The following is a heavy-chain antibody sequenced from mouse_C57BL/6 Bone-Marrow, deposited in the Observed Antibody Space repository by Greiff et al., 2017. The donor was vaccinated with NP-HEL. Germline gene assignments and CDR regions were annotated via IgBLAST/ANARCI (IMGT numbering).Heavy chain of an antibody. J-gene: IGHJ1*03. D-gene: IGHD1-1*01. CDR2: IYPSDSET. Sequence: QVQLQQPGAELVRPGSSVKLSCKASGYTFTSYWMDWVKQRPGQGLEWIGNIYPSDSETHYNQKFKDKATLTVDKSASTAYMQLSSLTSEDSAVYYCARKVPIYYYGVAAGCFDVWGTGTTVTVSS. V-gene: IGHV1-61*01. CDR1: GYTFTSYW. CDR3: ARKVPIYYYGVAAGCFDV.